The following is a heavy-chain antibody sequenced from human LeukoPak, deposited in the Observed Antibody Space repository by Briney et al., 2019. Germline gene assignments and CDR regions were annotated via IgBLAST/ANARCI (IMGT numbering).Heavy chain of an antibody. J-gene: IGHJ3*02. CDR2: ISSYNGNT. D-gene: IGHD2/OR15-2a*01. CDR3: ARDKYLSGKTSPCAFDI. Sequence: ASVKVSCKASGYTFTSYGISWVRQAPGQGLEGMGWISSYNGNTNYAQKLQGRVTMTTDTSTSTAYMELRSLRSDDTAVYYCARDKYLSGKTSPCAFDIWGQGTMVTVSS. V-gene: IGHV1-18*01. CDR1: GYTFTSYG.